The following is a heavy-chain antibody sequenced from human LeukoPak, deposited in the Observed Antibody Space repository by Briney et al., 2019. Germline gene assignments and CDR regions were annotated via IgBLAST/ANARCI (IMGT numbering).Heavy chain of an antibody. D-gene: IGHD5-12*01. CDR1: GGSISSSSYY. J-gene: IGHJ4*02. Sequence: PSETLSLTCTVSGGSISSSSYYWGWIRQPPGKGLEWIGSLYYSATTYYNPSLKSRVTISLDTSKNQFSLRLSSVTAADTAVYYCARHNNVGYSIEAYYWGKGVLVTVCS. CDR3: ARHNNVGYSIEAYY. CDR2: LYYSATT. V-gene: IGHV4-39*01.